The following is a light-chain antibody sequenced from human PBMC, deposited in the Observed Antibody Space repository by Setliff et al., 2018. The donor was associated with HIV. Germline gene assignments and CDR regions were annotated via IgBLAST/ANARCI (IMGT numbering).Light chain of an antibody. V-gene: IGLV6-57*01. CDR2: YNH. CDR3: QSYDTATGSVV. J-gene: IGLJ2*01. Sequence: NFMLTQPHSVSESPGKTVSISCTRSSGSIAENYVHWYQQRPGSSPTTVIYYNHEGPSGVPDRFSGSIGYSANSASLTISGLQTEGEADYYCQSYDTATGSVVFGGGTKVTVL. CDR1: SGSIAENY.